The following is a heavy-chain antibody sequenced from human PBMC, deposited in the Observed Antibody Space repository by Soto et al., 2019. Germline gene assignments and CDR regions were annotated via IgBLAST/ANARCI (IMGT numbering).Heavy chain of an antibody. CDR1: GGSISSSNW. CDR3: ASGTTADYGDSDYFDY. V-gene: IGHV4-4*02. D-gene: IGHD4-17*01. J-gene: IGHJ4*02. CDR2: IYHSGST. Sequence: SETLSLTCAVSGGSISSSNWWSWVRQPPGKGLEWIGEIYHSGSTNYNPSLKSRVTISVDKSKNQFSLKLSSVTAADTAVYYCASGTTADYGDSDYFDYWGQGTLVTVSS.